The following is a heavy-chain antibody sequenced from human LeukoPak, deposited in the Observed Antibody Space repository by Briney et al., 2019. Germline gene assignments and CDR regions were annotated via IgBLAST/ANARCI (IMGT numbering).Heavy chain of an antibody. CDR2: IYYSGST. Sequence: SQTLSLTCTVSGGSISSGGYYWSWIRQHPGKGLEWIGYIYYSGSTYYNPSLKSRVTISVDTSKNQFSLKLSSVTAADTAVYYCARAWYYYDSSATNWFDPWGQGTLVTVSS. V-gene: IGHV4-31*03. D-gene: IGHD3-22*01. J-gene: IGHJ5*02. CDR3: ARAWYYYDSSATNWFDP. CDR1: GGSISSGGYY.